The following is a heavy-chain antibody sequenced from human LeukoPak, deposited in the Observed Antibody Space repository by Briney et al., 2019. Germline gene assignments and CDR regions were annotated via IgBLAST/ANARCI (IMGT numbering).Heavy chain of an antibody. V-gene: IGHV1-18*01. Sequence: GASVKVSCKASRYTFTNYGISWVRQAPRQGLEWMGWISARNGKTTYAQKHQGRVTMTTDTSTSTVYMELRSLRVDDTAVYYCARTIVGLDDALDIWGQGTLVTVSS. D-gene: IGHD1-26*01. CDR3: ARTIVGLDDALDI. CDR1: RYTFTNYG. CDR2: ISARNGKT. J-gene: IGHJ3*02.